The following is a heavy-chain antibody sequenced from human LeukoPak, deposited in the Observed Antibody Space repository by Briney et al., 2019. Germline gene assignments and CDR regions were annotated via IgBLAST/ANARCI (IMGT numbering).Heavy chain of an antibody. CDR3: ARVRALSYYDSSGDFYYFDY. J-gene: IGHJ4*02. CDR1: GGSIRSHY. V-gene: IGHV4-59*11. CDR2: MFYSGST. D-gene: IGHD3-22*01. Sequence: SETLSLTCTVSGGSIRSHYWSWIRQPPGKGLEWIGYMFYSGSTNYNASLKTRVTISVDTSKNQFSLKLSSVTAGDTAVYYCARVRALSYYDSSGDFYYFDYWGQGILVTVSS.